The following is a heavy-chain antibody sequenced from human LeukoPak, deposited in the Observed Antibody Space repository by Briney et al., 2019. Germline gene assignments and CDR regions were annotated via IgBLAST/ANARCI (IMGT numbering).Heavy chain of an antibody. Sequence: GGSLRLSCAASGFTFSSYAMSWVRQAPGKGLERVSAISGSGGSTYYADSVKGRFTISRDNSKNTLYLQMNSLRAEDTAVYYCAKEDLYCSSTSCYDGGPRFDPWGQGTLVTVSS. CDR3: AKEDLYCSSTSCYDGGPRFDP. D-gene: IGHD2-2*01. V-gene: IGHV3-23*01. J-gene: IGHJ5*02. CDR2: ISGSGGST. CDR1: GFTFSSYA.